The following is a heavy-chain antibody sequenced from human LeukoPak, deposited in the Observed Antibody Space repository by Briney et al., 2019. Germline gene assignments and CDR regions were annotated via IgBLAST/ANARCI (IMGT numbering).Heavy chain of an antibody. V-gene: IGHV1-69-2*01. J-gene: IGHJ4*02. CDR1: GYTFTDYY. CDR2: VDPEDGET. CDR3: ATDGGSGSYDY. Sequence: ASVKISCKVSGYTFTDYYMHWVQQAPGKGLEWMVLVDPEDGETIYAEKFQGRVTITADKSTDTAYMELSSLRSEDTAVYYCATDGGSGSYDYWGQGTLVTVSS. D-gene: IGHD3-10*01.